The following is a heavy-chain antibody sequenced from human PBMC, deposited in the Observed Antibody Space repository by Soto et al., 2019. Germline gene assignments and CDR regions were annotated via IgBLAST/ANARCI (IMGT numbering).Heavy chain of an antibody. Sequence: QVPLLESGGGVVQPGRSLRLSCAASGFTFSTAVIHWVRQAPGKGLEWVALISHDANNKQYPDSVRGRFTISRDNSKNTLSLQMDNLGADDTAVYYCVKEDASSGRAGTFHHWGQGTQVTVSS. D-gene: IGHD3-22*01. CDR3: VKEDASSGRAGTFHH. CDR2: ISHDANNK. J-gene: IGHJ1*01. V-gene: IGHV3-30-3*01. CDR1: GFTFSTAV.